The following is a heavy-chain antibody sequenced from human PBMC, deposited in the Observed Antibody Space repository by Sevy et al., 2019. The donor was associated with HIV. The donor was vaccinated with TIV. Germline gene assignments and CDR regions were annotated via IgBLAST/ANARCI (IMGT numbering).Heavy chain of an antibody. CDR2: ISAYTGNT. D-gene: IGHD2-2*01. CDR1: DYTFSSYG. CDR3: ARDKPQGVVIVPRAMWRGIDY. J-gene: IGHJ4*02. V-gene: IGHV1-18*01. Sequence: ASVKVSCKASDYTFSSYGISWVRQAPGQGLEWMGWISAYTGNTNYAQKYQGRVTMTTVTSTSTAYLELKNLRSADTAVYFCARDKPQGVVIVPRAMWRGIDYWGQGTLVTVSS.